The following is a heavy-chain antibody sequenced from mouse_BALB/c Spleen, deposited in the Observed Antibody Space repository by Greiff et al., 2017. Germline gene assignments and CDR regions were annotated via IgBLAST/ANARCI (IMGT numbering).Heavy chain of an antibody. J-gene: IGHJ2*01. CDR3: ARWGITTDY. V-gene: IGHV1S81*02. Sequence: QLQQPGAELVKPGASVKLSCKASGYTFTSYWMHWVKQRPGQGLEWIGEINPSNGRTNYNEKFKSKATLTVDKSSSTAYMQLRSLTSEDSAVYYCARWGITTDYWGQGTTLTVSS. CDR2: INPSNGRT. CDR1: GYTFTSYW. D-gene: IGHD1-1*01.